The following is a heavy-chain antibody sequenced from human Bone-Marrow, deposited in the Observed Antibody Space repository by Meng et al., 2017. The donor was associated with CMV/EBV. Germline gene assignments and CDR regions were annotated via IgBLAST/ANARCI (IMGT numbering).Heavy chain of an antibody. V-gene: IGHV1-69*05. CDR2: IIPIFGTA. J-gene: IGHJ6*02. D-gene: IGHD2-2*02. CDR1: GGTFSSYA. CDR3: ARGYCSSTSCYKNGMDV. Sequence: SVKVSCKASGGTFSSYAISWVRQAPGQGLEWMGGIIPIFGTANYAQKFQGRVTITTDESTSTAYVELSSLRSEDTAVYYCARGYCSSTSCYKNGMDVWGQGTTVTVSS.